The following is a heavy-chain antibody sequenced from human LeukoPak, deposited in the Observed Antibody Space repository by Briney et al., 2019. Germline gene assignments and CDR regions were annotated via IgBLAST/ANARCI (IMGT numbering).Heavy chain of an antibody. Sequence: GTSLRLSCAASGFTFSRCAMPWVRQAPGKGLEWVAVISYDGLDKKYADSVKGRFTISRDNSKNTLYLQMNSLRAEDTAVYYCARGLEAAAGIYFDYWGQGTLVTVSS. CDR3: ARGLEAAAGIYFDY. CDR1: GFTFSRCA. J-gene: IGHJ4*02. D-gene: IGHD6-13*01. V-gene: IGHV3-30*01. CDR2: ISYDGLDK.